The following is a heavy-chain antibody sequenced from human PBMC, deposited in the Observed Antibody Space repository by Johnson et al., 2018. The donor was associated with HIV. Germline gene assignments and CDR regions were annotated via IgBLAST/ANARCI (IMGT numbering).Heavy chain of an antibody. CDR2: ISYDGSDK. CDR1: GFTFSSYG. Sequence: QMQLVESGGGVVQPGGSLRLSCAASGFTFSSYGMHWVRQAPGKGLEWVAVISYDGSDKYYADSLKGRFTISRDNSKNTLYLQMNGLRADDTAVYYCAKVGGGGFDIWGQGTMVTVCS. V-gene: IGHV3-30*18. D-gene: IGHD2-15*01. J-gene: IGHJ3*02. CDR3: AKVGGGGFDI.